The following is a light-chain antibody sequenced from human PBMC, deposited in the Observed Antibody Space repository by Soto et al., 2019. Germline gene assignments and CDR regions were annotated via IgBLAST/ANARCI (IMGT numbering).Light chain of an antibody. J-gene: IGKJ1*01. Sequence: EIVLTQSPATLSLSPGERATLSCSASHSISSYLAWYQQKPGQAPRLLNYEASKRAAGIPARFSGSGSGTDFNLTISSLETEAVAVDYCQQRCNWPRRTFSQGPKVEIK. CDR1: HSISSY. CDR3: QQRCNWPRRT. CDR2: EAS. V-gene: IGKV3-11*01.